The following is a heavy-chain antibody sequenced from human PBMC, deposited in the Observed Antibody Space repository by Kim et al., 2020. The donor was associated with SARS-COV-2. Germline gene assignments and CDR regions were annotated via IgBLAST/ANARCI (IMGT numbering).Heavy chain of an antibody. Sequence: GGSLRLSCAASGFTFSNYRMNWVRQAPGEGLEWVSCISSSTIYYADSVKGRFTISRDYAKNSLYLQMNRLRDEDTAVYYCARETDEYDYGYRYFDKWGQGTLVTVSS. CDR2: ISSSTI. V-gene: IGHV3-48*02. CDR1: GFTFSNYR. CDR3: ARETDEYDYGYRYFDK. D-gene: IGHD5-18*01. J-gene: IGHJ4*02.